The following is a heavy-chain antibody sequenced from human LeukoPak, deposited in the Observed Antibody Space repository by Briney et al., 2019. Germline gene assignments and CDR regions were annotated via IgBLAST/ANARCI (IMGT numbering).Heavy chain of an antibody. D-gene: IGHD3-22*01. CDR3: ARVSLPPYYYDSSGYLDY. V-gene: IGHV3-21*01. Sequence: GGSLRLSCAASKFTFSSYSMNWVRQAPGKGLEWVSSISSSSNYIYYADSVKGRFTISRDNAKNSLYLQMNSLRAEDTAVYYCARVSLPPYYYDSSGYLDYWGQGTLVTVSS. J-gene: IGHJ4*02. CDR1: KFTFSSYS. CDR2: ISSSSNYI.